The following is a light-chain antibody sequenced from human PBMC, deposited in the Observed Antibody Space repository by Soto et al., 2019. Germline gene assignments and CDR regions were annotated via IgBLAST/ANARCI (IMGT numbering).Light chain of an antibody. Sequence: SPATLSLSRGEGATLSCRASERIYSAYLGWYQQKPGQAPRLLIYGTSSRATGIPDRFSGSGSGTDFTLTISRLEPEDFAVYYCQQYGNSPITFGQGTRLEI. CDR3: QQYGNSPIT. CDR1: ERIYSAY. J-gene: IGKJ5*01. V-gene: IGKV3-20*01. CDR2: GTS.